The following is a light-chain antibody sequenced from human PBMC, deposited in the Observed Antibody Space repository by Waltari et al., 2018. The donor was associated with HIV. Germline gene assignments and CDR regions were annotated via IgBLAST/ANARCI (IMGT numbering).Light chain of an antibody. Sequence: QSVLTQPPSVSAAPGQKVPISCSGSSSNIGNNYVSWYQQLPGTAPKLLIYDNNKRPSGIPVRFSGSKSGTSATLGITGLQTGDEADYYCGTWDSSLSAWVFGGGTKLTVL. CDR2: DNN. J-gene: IGLJ3*02. CDR1: SSNIGNNY. CDR3: GTWDSSLSAWV. V-gene: IGLV1-51*01.